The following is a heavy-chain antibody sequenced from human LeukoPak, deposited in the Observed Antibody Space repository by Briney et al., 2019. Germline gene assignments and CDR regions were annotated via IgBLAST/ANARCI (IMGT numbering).Heavy chain of an antibody. CDR3: ARDLQSSSWASLFDY. CDR2: INPDGSEK. D-gene: IGHD6-13*01. J-gene: IGHJ4*02. CDR1: GFTVSNNY. V-gene: IGHV3-7*01. Sequence: TGGSLRLSCAASGFTVSNNYMSWVRQAPGGGLEWVANINPDGSEKYYVDSVEGRFTISRDNARKSLFLQMNSLRADDAAVYYCARDLQSSSWASLFDYWGQGALVTVSS.